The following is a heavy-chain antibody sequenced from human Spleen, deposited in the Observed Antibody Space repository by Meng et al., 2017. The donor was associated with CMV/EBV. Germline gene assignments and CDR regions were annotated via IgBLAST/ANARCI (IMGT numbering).Heavy chain of an antibody. CDR1: GYTFTAHQ. D-gene: IGHD2-15*01. J-gene: IGHJ6*02. CDR2: INPNSGGT. V-gene: IGHV1-2*02. Sequence: ASVKVSCKASGYTFTAHQIHWVRQAPGQGLEWMGWINPNSGGTNYAQKFQGRVTMTRDTSISTAYMELSRLRSDDTAVYYCARGGGHGRAMDVWGQGTTVTVSS. CDR3: ARGGGHGRAMDV.